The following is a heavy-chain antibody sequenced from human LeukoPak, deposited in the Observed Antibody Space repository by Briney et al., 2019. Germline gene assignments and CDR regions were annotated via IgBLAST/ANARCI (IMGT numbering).Heavy chain of an antibody. D-gene: IGHD1-26*01. CDR3: TRISGSSSGPFDF. CDR1: GFTFSSYA. J-gene: IGHJ4*02. CDR2: ISGSGGST. V-gene: IGHV3-23*01. Sequence: GGSLRLSCAASGFTFSSYAMSWVRQAPGKGLEWVSAISGSGGSTYYADSVKGRFTISRDNSKNTLYLQMNSLKSEDTGVYYCTRISGSSSGPFDFWGQGSLVTVSS.